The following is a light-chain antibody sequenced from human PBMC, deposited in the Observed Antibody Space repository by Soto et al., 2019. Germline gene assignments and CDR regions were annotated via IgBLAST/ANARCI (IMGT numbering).Light chain of an antibody. J-gene: IGKJ1*01. Sequence: EVVLTQSPATLSVSPGERATLSCRASQTVGSNLAWYQHKPGQAPRLLISGASTRATGVPARFGGSGSGTEFALTITGLQSEDFTLYFCQQYNTRPQTFGQGTKVDIK. CDR2: GAS. CDR1: QTVGSN. CDR3: QQYNTRPQT. V-gene: IGKV3-15*01.